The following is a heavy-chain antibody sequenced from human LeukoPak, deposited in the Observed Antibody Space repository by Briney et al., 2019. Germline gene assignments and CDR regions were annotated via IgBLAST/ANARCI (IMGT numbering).Heavy chain of an antibody. CDR3: ARGHVRILRLITMVMAFDI. CDR1: GGSFRGYY. CDR2: INHSGST. D-gene: IGHD3-10*01. J-gene: IGHJ3*02. Sequence: KPSETLSLTCAVYGGSFRGYYWSWIRQPPGKGLEWVGEINHSGSTNYNPSLKSRVTMSVDTSKYQFSLKLSSVTAADTAVYYCARGHVRILRLITMVMAFDIWGERTMVTVSS. V-gene: IGHV4-34*01.